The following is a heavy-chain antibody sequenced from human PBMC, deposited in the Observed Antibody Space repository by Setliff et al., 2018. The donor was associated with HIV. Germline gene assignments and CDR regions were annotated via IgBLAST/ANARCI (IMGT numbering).Heavy chain of an antibody. CDR3: ARRGGSGWYYFDQ. D-gene: IGHD6-19*01. CDR1: GGSVSGHY. Sequence: SETLSLTCAVYGGSVSGHYGGWFRQPPGKGLEWIGEITPSGDTNYIPSLKSRVTMSLDTSKNQFSLTLTSVTAADTALYYCARRGGSGWYYFDQWGQGALVTVSS. J-gene: IGHJ4*02. V-gene: IGHV4-34*01. CDR2: ITPSGDT.